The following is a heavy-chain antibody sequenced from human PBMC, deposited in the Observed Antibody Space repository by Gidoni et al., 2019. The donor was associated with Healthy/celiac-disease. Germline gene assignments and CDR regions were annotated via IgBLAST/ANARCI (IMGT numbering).Heavy chain of an antibody. J-gene: IGHJ6*02. Sequence: EVQLLESGGGLVQPGGSLRLSCAASGFTFSSYAMSWVRQAPGKGLELVSASSGSGGSTYYADSVKGRFTISRDNSKNTLYLQMNSLRAEDTAVYYCAKDPSLRFPAEDGMDVWGQGTTVTVSS. CDR2: SSGSGGST. CDR1: GFTFSSYA. CDR3: AKDPSLRFPAEDGMDV. V-gene: IGHV3-23*01. D-gene: IGHD3-3*01.